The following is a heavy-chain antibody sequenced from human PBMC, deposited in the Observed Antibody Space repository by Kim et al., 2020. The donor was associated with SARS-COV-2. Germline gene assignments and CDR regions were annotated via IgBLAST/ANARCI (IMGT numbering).Heavy chain of an antibody. CDR3: ARTPIVVVVAATLEKHWYFDL. CDR1: GGSISSSNW. V-gene: IGHV4-4*02. CDR2: IYHSGST. Sequence: SETLSLTCAVSGGSISSSNWWSWVRQPPGKGLEWIGEIYHSGSTNYNPSLKSRVTISVDKSKNQFSLKLSSVTAADTAVYYCARTPIVVVVAATLEKHWYFDLWGRGTLVTVSS. D-gene: IGHD2-15*01. J-gene: IGHJ2*01.